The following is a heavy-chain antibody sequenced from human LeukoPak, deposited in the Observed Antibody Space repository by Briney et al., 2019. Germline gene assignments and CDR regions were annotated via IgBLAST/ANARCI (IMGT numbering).Heavy chain of an antibody. V-gene: IGHV1-69*05. J-gene: IGHJ4*02. D-gene: IGHD2-21*02. CDR3: ARDRYCGGDCSDY. CDR2: IIPIFGTA. Sequence: SVKVSCKASGVTFSSYAISWVRQAPGQGLEWMGGIIPIFGTANYAQKFQGRVTITTDESTSTAYMELSSLRSEDTAVYYCARDRYCGGDCSDYWGQGTLVTVSS. CDR1: GVTFSSYA.